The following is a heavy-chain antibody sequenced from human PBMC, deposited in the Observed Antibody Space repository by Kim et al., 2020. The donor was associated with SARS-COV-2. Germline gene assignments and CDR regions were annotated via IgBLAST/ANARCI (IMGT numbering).Heavy chain of an antibody. CDR1: GFTFSSYG. V-gene: IGHV3-30*03. D-gene: IGHD5-18*01. CDR2: ISYDGSNK. CDR3: ATLSRGYSYDYYYYGMDV. Sequence: GGSLRLSCAASGFTFSSYGMHWVRQAPGKGLEWVAVISYDGSNKYYADSVKGRFTISRDNSKNTLYLQMNSLRAEDTAVYYCATLSRGYSYDYYYYGMDVWGQGTTVTVSS. J-gene: IGHJ6*02.